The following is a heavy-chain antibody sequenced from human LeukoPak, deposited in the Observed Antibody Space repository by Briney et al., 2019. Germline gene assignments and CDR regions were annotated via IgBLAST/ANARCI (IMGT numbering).Heavy chain of an antibody. CDR3: ARPRGYSYGPIFDFDY. J-gene: IGHJ4*02. CDR2: IYYSGST. D-gene: IGHD5-18*01. CDR1: GGSISSYY. V-gene: IGHV4-59*01. Sequence: TSETLSLTCTVSGGSISSYYWSWIRQPPGKGLEWIGYIYYSGSTNYNPSLKSRVTISVDTSKNQFSLKLSSVTAADTAVYYCARPRGYSYGPIFDFDYWGQGTLVTVSS.